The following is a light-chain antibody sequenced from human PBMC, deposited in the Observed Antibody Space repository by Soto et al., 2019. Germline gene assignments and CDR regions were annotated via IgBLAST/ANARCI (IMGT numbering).Light chain of an antibody. V-gene: IGLV1-40*01. Sequence: QSVLTQPPSVSGAPGQRVTISCTGSSSNIGAGYDVHWYQQLPGTAPKLLIYGNSNRPSGVPDRFSGSKSGTSDSLAITGLKDEDEADYYCQSYDSSLSAVVFGGGTKLTVL. J-gene: IGLJ2*01. CDR3: QSYDSSLSAVV. CDR2: GNS. CDR1: SSNIGAGYD.